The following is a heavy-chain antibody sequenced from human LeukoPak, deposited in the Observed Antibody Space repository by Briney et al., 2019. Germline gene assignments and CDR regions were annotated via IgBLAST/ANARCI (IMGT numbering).Heavy chain of an antibody. J-gene: IGHJ6*02. V-gene: IGHV4-59*08. Sequence: SETLSLTCTVSGGSISSYYWSWIRQPPGKGLEWIGYIYYSGSTNYNPSLKSRVTISVDTSKNQFSLKLSSVTAADTAVYYCARTGIAAGNRGYYYYGMDVWGQGTTVTVSS. CDR2: IYYSGST. CDR3: ARTGIAAGNRGYYYYGMDV. D-gene: IGHD6-13*01. CDR1: GGSISSYY.